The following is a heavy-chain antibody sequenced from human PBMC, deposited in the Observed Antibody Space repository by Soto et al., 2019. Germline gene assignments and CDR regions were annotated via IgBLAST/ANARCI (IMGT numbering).Heavy chain of an antibody. J-gene: IGHJ4*02. V-gene: IGHV1-69*13. CDR2: IIPMFGTP. Sequence: ASVKVSCKASGGTFSSYAISWVRQAPGQGLEWMGVIIPMFGTPNYAQKFQGRVTITADASTSTSYMEVSSLTSEDTAVDYCARDQFPFDYWGQGTLVTVSS. CDR3: ARDQFPFDY. CDR1: GGTFSSYA.